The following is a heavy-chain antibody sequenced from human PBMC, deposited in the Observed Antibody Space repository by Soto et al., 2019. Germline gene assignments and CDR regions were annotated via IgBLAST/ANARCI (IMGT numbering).Heavy chain of an antibody. CDR2: IYYSGST. D-gene: IGHD6-13*01. CDR1: GGSISSGDYY. CDR3: AREKTAGTNYYYYGMDV. J-gene: IGHJ6*02. V-gene: IGHV4-30-4*01. Sequence: QVQLQESGPGLVKPSQTLSLTCTVSGGSISSGDYYWSWIRPPPGKGREWIGYIYYSGSTYYNPSHKSRFTISVDTSKNQFSLKLSSVTAADTAVYYCAREKTAGTNYYYYGMDVWGQGTTVTVSS.